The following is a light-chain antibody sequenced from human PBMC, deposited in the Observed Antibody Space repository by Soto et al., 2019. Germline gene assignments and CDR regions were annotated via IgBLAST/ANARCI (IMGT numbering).Light chain of an antibody. Sequence: DIQMTQSPSSLSASVGDRVTITCRASQSISTYVSWYQHRPGKAPKRLIYSASTLQSGVPPRFSGSGSGTDFTLTISSLQPEDFATYYCQHSFNTLTFGGGTKVEIE. CDR3: QHSFNTLT. V-gene: IGKV1-39*01. CDR1: QSISTY. J-gene: IGKJ4*01. CDR2: SAS.